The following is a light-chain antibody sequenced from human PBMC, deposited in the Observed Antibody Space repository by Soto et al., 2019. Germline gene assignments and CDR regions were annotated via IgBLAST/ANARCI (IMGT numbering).Light chain of an antibody. CDR3: QSYDTSLNWV. Sequence: QSVLTQPPSVSGAPGQRVTISCTGSSSNIGAGYDVHWYQHLPGTAPKLLIFVNNNRPSGVPDRFSGSKSGTSASLAITGLQAEDEADYFFQSYDTSLNWVFGGGTKVTVL. CDR2: VNN. CDR1: SSNIGAGYD. J-gene: IGLJ3*02. V-gene: IGLV1-40*01.